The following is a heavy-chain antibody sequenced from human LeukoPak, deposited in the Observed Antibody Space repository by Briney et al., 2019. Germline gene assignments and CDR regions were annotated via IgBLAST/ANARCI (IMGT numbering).Heavy chain of an antibody. D-gene: IGHD3-22*01. CDR1: GFTFSSYG. V-gene: IGHV3-21*01. CDR3: AKARYDSSGYYGLDF. Sequence: GGSLRLSCAASGFTFSSYGMQWVRQAPGKGLEWVSSITSSRTYMYYADSVKGRFTISRDNAKNSLFLQMNSLRAEDTAVYYCAKARYDSSGYYGLDFWGQGTLVAVSS. J-gene: IGHJ4*02. CDR2: ITSSRTYM.